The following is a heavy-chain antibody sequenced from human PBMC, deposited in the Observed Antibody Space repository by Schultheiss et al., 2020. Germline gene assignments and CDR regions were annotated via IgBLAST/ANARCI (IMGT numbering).Heavy chain of an antibody. D-gene: IGHD4-11*01. CDR3: AKADAVTTVTTGLPDYYYGMDV. CDR2: ISGSGGST. Sequence: GGSLRLSCAASGFTFSSYAMSWVRQAPGKGLEWVSAISGSGGSTYYADSVKGRFTISRDNSKNTLYLQMNSLRAEDTAVYYCAKADAVTTVTTGLPDYYYGMDVWGQGTTVTVYS. CDR1: GFTFSSYA. J-gene: IGHJ6*02. V-gene: IGHV3-23*01.